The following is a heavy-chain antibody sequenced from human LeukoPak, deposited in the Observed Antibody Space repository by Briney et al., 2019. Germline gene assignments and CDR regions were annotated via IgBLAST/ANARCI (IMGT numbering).Heavy chain of an antibody. CDR3: ASRLLIHLWAKDF. CDR2: ISAYNGNT. CDR1: GYTFTSYG. D-gene: IGHD5-18*01. V-gene: IGHV1-18*01. Sequence: GASVKVSCKASGYTFTSYGISWVRQAPGQGLEWMGWISAYNGNTNYAQKLQGRVTMTTDTSTDTAYMELSSLRSEDTAVYFCASRLLIHLWAKDFWGQGTLVTVSS. J-gene: IGHJ4*02.